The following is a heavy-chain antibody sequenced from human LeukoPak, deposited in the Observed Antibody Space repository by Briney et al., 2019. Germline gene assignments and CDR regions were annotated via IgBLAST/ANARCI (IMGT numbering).Heavy chain of an antibody. CDR1: GFTFSSYW. J-gene: IGHJ4*02. CDR3: ARGYCSGGSCFFDY. CDR2: IKQDGSEK. D-gene: IGHD2-15*01. Sequence: GGSLRLSCAASGFTFSSYWMSWVRQASGKGLEWVANIKQDGSEKYYVDSVKGRFTISRDNAKSSLYLQMNSLRAEDTAVYYCARGYCSGGSCFFDYWGQGTLVTVSS. V-gene: IGHV3-7*01.